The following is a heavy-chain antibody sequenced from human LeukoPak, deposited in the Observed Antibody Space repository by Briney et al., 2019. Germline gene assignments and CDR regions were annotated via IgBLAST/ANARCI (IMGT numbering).Heavy chain of an antibody. CDR2: LNSDGSST. J-gene: IGHJ6*03. V-gene: IGHV3-74*01. Sequence: PGGSLRLSCVASGFTFSRYGMTWVRQAPGKGLVWVSRLNSDGSSTTYADSVKGRFTISRDNAKNTLYLQMNSLRAEDTAVCYCARVYDYHYYMDVWGKGTTVTISS. CDR1: GFTFSRYG. D-gene: IGHD2-8*01. CDR3: ARVYDYHYYMDV.